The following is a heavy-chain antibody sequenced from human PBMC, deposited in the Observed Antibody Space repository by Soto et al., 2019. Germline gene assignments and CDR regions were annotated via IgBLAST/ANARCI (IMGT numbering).Heavy chain of an antibody. CDR3: ARSGQQLAPDFDY. Sequence: ASVKVSCKASGYTFTGYYMHWVRQAPGQGLEWMGWINPNSGGTNYAQKFQGWVTMTRDTSISTAYMELSRLRSDDTAVYYCARSGQQLAPDFDYWGQGTLVTVSS. D-gene: IGHD6-13*01. J-gene: IGHJ4*02. CDR1: GYTFTGYY. CDR2: INPNSGGT. V-gene: IGHV1-2*04.